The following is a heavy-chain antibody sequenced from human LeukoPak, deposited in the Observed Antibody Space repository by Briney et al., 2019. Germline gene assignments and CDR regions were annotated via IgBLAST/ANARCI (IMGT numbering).Heavy chain of an antibody. CDR3: ARMYSGTYYYYYYMDV. J-gene: IGHJ6*03. CDR1: GGSISSYY. V-gene: IGHV4-59*01. D-gene: IGHD1-26*01. CDR2: IYYSGST. Sequence: KPSETLSLTCTVSGGSISSYYWSWIRQPPGKGLEWIGYIYYSGSTNYNPSLKSRVTISVDTFKNQFSLKLSSVTAADTAVYYCARMYSGTYYYYYYMDVWGKGTTVTVSS.